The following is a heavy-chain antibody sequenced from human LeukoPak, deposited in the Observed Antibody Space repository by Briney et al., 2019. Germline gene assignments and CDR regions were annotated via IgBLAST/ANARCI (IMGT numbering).Heavy chain of an antibody. CDR3: AREAQPTYYYDSTGYYFDY. CDR2: IYYSGST. J-gene: IGHJ4*02. Sequence: PSETLSLTGTVSGGSISSGGYYWSWIRQHPGKGLEWIGYIYYSGSTYYNPSLKSRVTISVDTSMNQFSLKLSSVTAADTAVYYCAREAQPTYYYDSTGYYFDYWGQGTLVTVSS. V-gene: IGHV4-31*03. D-gene: IGHD3-22*01. CDR1: GGSISSGGYY.